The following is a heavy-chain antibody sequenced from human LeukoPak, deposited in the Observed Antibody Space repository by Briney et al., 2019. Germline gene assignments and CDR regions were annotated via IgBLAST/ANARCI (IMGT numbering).Heavy chain of an antibody. CDR3: ATDSGYCSSTSCWQLFDY. D-gene: IGHD2-2*01. CDR1: GGTVISYT. J-gene: IGHJ4*02. V-gene: IGHV1-24*01. CDR2: FDPEDGET. Sequence: ASVKVSCKASGGTVISYTISWVRQAPGKGLEWMGGFDPEDGETIYAQKFQGRVTMTEDTSTDTAYMELSSLRSEDTAVYYYATDSGYCSSTSCWQLFDYWGQGTLVTVSS.